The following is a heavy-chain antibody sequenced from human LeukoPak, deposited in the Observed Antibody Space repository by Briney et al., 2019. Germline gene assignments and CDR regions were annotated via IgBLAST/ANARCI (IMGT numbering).Heavy chain of an antibody. Sequence: ASVKLSCKASGYTFTGYYIHWVRHGPGQGLEWMGWINPNIGGTNYAHKFQGRLTMTSDTSISTAYMELSRLRSDDTAVYYCARTSQQLVFYYYYMDVWGKGTTVTVSS. J-gene: IGHJ6*03. CDR3: ARTSQQLVFYYYYMDV. V-gene: IGHV1-2*02. D-gene: IGHD6-13*01. CDR1: GYTFTGYY. CDR2: INPNIGGT.